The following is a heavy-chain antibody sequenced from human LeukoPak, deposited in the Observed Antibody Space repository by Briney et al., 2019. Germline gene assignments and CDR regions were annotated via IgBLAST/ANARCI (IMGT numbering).Heavy chain of an antibody. CDR1: GYSFSSYW. J-gene: IGHJ4*02. CDR2: IYPGGSET. V-gene: IGHV5-51*01. CDR3: ARASRDGYNQNFDY. D-gene: IGHD5-24*01. Sequence: GESLKISCKGLGYSFSSYWNAWVRQRPGKGLEWMGIIYPGGSETRYGPSFQGQVTISADSSTSTAYLQWSSLTASDTAMYYCARASRDGYNQNFDYWGQGTLVTVSS.